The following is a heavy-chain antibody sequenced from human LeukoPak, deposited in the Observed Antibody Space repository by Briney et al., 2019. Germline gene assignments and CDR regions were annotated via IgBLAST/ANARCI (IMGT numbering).Heavy chain of an antibody. D-gene: IGHD3-22*01. Sequence: PSETLSLTCTVSGGSISSSSYYWGWIRQPPGKGLEWIGSIYYSGSTYYNPSLESRVTISVDTSKNQFSLKLSSVTAADTAVYYCARRGADYYDSSGYPYFDYWGQGTLVTVSS. CDR1: GGSISSSSYY. V-gene: IGHV4-39*01. CDR3: ARRGADYYDSSGYPYFDY. CDR2: IYYSGST. J-gene: IGHJ4*02.